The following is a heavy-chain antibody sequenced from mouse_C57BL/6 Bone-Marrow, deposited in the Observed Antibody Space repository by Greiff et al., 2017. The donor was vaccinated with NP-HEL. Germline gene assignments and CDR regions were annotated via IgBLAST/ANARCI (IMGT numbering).Heavy chain of an antibody. D-gene: IGHD1-1*01. CDR1: GYTFTSYW. Sequence: QVQLQQPGAELVKPGASVKLSCKASGYTFTSYWMHWVKQRPGRGLEWIGRIDPNSGGTKYNEKFKSKATLTVDKPSSKAYMQLSSMTSEDSAVYYCANYYGSSPYNYAMDYWGQGTSVTVSS. CDR3: ANYYGSSPYNYAMDY. CDR2: IDPNSGGT. V-gene: IGHV1-72*01. J-gene: IGHJ4*01.